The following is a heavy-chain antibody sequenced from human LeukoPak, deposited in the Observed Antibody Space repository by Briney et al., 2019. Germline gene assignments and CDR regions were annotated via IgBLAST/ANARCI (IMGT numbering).Heavy chain of an antibody. J-gene: IGHJ4*02. CDR2: ISWNSGSI. Sequence: SLRLSCAASGFTFDDYAMHWVRQAPGKGLEWVSGISWNSGSIGYADSVKGRFTISRDNAKNSLYLQMNSLRAEDMALYYCAKGVYYYDSSGLFDYWGQGTLVTVSS. D-gene: IGHD3-22*01. CDR3: AKGVYYYDSSGLFDY. V-gene: IGHV3-9*03. CDR1: GFTFDDYA.